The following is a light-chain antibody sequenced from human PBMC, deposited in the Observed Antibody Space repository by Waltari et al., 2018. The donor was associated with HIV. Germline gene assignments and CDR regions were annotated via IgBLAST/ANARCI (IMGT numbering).Light chain of an antibody. CDR1: QTISNY. J-gene: IGKJ2*01. CDR3: QQSYSTPMYT. Sequence: DIQMTQSPSSLSASVGDRVTITCRASQTISNYLNWYQQKAGKGPKLLIYAAASLQSGVPSRFSGSGSVTHFTLTITSLHPEDCATYYCQQSYSTPMYTFGQGTKLEI. V-gene: IGKV1-39*01. CDR2: AAA.